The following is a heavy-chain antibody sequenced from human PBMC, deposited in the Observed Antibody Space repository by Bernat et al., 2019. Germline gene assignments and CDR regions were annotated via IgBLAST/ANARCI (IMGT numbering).Heavy chain of an antibody. D-gene: IGHD6-13*01. Sequence: QVQVVESGGGVVQPGRSLRLSCAASGFTFSSYGMHWVRQAPGKGLEWVAVISYDGGHKYYADSVKGRFTISRDNSKNTVYLQMHSLRAEDTAVYYCAKDGSSWTYYYMDVWGKGTTVTVS. J-gene: IGHJ6*03. CDR2: ISYDGGHK. CDR1: GFTFSSYG. V-gene: IGHV3-30*18. CDR3: AKDGSSWTYYYMDV.